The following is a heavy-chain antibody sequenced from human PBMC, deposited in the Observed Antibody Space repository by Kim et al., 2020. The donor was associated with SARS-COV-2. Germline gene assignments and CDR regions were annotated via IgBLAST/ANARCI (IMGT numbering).Heavy chain of an antibody. CDR3: ARGGYCSGGSCYSFAFDI. Sequence: SETLSLTCTVSGGSISSYYWSWIRQPPGKVLEWIWYIYYSGITNYNPSLKRRVTISVDTSKNQFSLKLSSVTAADTAVYYCARGGYCSGGSCYSFAFDIWGQGTMVTVSS. CDR1: GGSISSYY. D-gene: IGHD2-15*01. J-gene: IGHJ3*02. CDR2: IYYSGIT. V-gene: IGHV4-59*13.